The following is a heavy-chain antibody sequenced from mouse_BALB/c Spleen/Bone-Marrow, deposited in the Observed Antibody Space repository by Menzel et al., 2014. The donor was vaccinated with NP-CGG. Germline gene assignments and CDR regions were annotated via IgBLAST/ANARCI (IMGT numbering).Heavy chain of an antibody. CDR1: GFSLTSYG. V-gene: IGHV2-9*02. J-gene: IGHJ3*01. CDR3: ARVFTTATWGFAY. CDR2: IWAGGST. D-gene: IGHD1-2*01. Sequence: VKLQESGPGLVAPSQSLSNTCTVSGFSLTSYGVHWVRQSPGKGLEWLGAIWAGGSTNYNSALMSRLSITKDNSKNQVFLEMDSLQTDDTAMYYCARVFTTATWGFAYWGQGTLVTVSA.